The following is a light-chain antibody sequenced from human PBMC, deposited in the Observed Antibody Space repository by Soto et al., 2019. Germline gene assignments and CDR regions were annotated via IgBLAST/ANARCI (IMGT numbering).Light chain of an antibody. CDR1: QDIRTE. Sequence: AIQMTQSPSSLSASVGDRVTITCRASQDIRTELGWYQQKPGKAPRLLIYGTFSLQSGVPSRFSGSGSGTDFTLTISSLQPDDFATYYCQPANSFPLTFGGGTKVEIK. CDR2: GTF. V-gene: IGKV1-6*01. CDR3: QPANSFPLT. J-gene: IGKJ4*01.